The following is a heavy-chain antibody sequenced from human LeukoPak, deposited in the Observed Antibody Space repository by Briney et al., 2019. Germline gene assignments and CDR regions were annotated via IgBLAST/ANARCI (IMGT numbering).Heavy chain of an antibody. V-gene: IGHV3-30*01. Sequence: GGALRLSCAASGFTFSSYAMHWVRQARGKGREWVAVISYDGSNKYYADSVKGRFTISRDNSKNTLYLQMNSMRAEDTAVYYCARDRDYGDYPDYWGQGTLVTVSS. J-gene: IGHJ4*02. D-gene: IGHD4-17*01. CDR2: ISYDGSNK. CDR3: ARDRDYGDYPDY. CDR1: GFTFSSYA.